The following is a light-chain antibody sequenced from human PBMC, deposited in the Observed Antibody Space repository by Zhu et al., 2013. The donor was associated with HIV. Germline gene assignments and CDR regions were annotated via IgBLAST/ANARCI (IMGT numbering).Light chain of an antibody. Sequence: AIRMTQSPSSLSASTGDRVTITCRASQGISSYLAWYQQKPGKAPKLLIYAASTLQSGVPSRFSGSGSGTDFTLTISCLQSEDFATYYCQQYYSYPPLTFGGGTKVDTK. V-gene: IGKV1-8*01. CDR2: AAS. CDR1: QGISSY. CDR3: QQYYSYPPLT. J-gene: IGKJ4*01.